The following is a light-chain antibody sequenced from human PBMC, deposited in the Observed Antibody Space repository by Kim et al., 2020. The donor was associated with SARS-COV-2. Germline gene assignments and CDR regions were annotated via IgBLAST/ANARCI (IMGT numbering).Light chain of an antibody. CDR3: QQRGS. CDR1: QGVSNY. J-gene: IGKJ5*01. Sequence: GTVDLSPGDTATISCRAGQGVSNYIAWYHQKPGQAPRLLISGASKSAAGIPARFSGSGSGTDFTLTSSRLEPGDSAVYFCQQRGSFGQGTRLEIK. V-gene: IGKV3-11*01. CDR2: GAS.